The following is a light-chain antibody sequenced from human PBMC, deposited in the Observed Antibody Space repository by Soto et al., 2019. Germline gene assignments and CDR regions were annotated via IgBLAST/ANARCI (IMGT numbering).Light chain of an antibody. CDR3: QQYNNWPWT. CDR1: QSVNDN. V-gene: IGKV3-15*01. J-gene: IGKJ1*01. Sequence: EIVLTPSPATLSVSPGERATLSCRASQSVNDNLAWYQQKPGQAPRLLIYDASTRAPGIPAKFGGSGSGTKFTLTISSLQSEDFAVYFCQQYNNWPWTFGQGTKVEIK. CDR2: DAS.